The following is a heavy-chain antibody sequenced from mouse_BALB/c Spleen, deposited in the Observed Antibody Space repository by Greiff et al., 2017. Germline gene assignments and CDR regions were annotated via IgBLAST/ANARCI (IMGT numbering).Heavy chain of an antibody. CDR3: ARHYYYYGSSYAFDY. CDR1: GFTFSSYT. D-gene: IGHD1-1*01. Sequence: EVKLMESGGGLVQPGGSLKLSCAASGFTFSSYTMSWVRQTPEKRLEWVAYISNGGGSTYYPDTVKGRFTISRDNAKNTLYLQMSSLKSEDTAMYYCARHYYYYGSSYAFDYWGQGTTLTVSS. CDR2: ISNGGGST. J-gene: IGHJ2*01. V-gene: IGHV5-12-2*01.